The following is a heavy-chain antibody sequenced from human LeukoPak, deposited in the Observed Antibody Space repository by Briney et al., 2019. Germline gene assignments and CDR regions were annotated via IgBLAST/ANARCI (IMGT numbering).Heavy chain of an antibody. CDR3: ATGSGFYYDR. CDR1: GFTFSDYA. J-gene: IGHJ4*02. D-gene: IGHD3-22*01. Sequence: GGSLRLSCAASGFTFSDYAMHWVRQAPGKGLEWVAVISYDGSNKYYADSVKGRFTISRDNSKNTLYVQMDSLRVEDTAVYYCATGSGFYYDRWGQGTVVTVSS. CDR2: ISYDGSNK. V-gene: IGHV3-30*04.